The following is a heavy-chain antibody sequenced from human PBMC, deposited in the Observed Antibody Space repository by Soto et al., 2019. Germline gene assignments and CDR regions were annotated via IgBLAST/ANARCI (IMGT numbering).Heavy chain of an antibody. CDR1: VGSISVFF. CDR2: VSASGST. CDR3: ARGGSTHYYYGLDV. J-gene: IGHJ6*01. V-gene: IGHV4-59*10. D-gene: IGHD1-1*01. Sequence: SETLSFTCALSVGSISVFFWTWVRQPPGMPLEGLGHVSASGSTVYNPSLQSRLTLSLDVSKNRFSLELTSVTAADTATYFCARGGSTHYYYGLDVWGQGTTVTVSS.